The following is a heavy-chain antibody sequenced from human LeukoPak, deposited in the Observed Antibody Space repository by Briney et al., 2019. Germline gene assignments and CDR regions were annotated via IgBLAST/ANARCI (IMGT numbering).Heavy chain of an antibody. J-gene: IGHJ4*02. CDR2: ITGGGVTT. Sequence: GGSLRLSCAASGFNFSTYAMTWVRQVPGKGLEWASSITGGGVTTDYAASVKGRFTISRDNSKNTLYLQMNSLRAEDTAVYYCAKDSQRIMITFGGVIVNDYWGQGTLVTVSS. CDR3: AKDSQRIMITFGGVIVNDY. CDR1: GFNFSTYA. V-gene: IGHV3-23*01. D-gene: IGHD3-16*02.